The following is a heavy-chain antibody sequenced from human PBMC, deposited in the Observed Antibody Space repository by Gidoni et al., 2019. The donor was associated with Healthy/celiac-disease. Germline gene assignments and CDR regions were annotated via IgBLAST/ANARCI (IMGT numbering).Heavy chain of an antibody. J-gene: IGHJ5*02. CDR3: ASGGVNWGNWFDP. V-gene: IGHV4-30-2*01. CDR1: GGSISSGGYS. D-gene: IGHD7-27*01. Sequence: QLQLQESGSGLVKPSQTLSLTCAVSGGSISSGGYSWSWIRQQPGKGLEWIGYIYHSGSTYYNPSLKSRVTISVDRSKNQFSLKLSSVTAADTAVYYCASGGVNWGNWFDPWGQGTLVTVSS. CDR2: IYHSGST.